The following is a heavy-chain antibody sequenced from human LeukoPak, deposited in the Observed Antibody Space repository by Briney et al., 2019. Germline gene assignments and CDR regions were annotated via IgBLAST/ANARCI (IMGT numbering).Heavy chain of an antibody. CDR2: IWYDGSNK. D-gene: IGHD6-19*01. CDR1: GFTFSSYG. J-gene: IGHJ4*02. V-gene: IGHV3-33*06. Sequence: GGSLRLSCAASGFTFSSYGMHWVRQAPGKGLEWVAVIWYDGSNKYYADSVKGRFTISRDNSKNTLYLQMNSLRVEDTAVYYCAKAYHDSGCLIDYWGQGTLVTVSS. CDR3: AKAYHDSGCLIDY.